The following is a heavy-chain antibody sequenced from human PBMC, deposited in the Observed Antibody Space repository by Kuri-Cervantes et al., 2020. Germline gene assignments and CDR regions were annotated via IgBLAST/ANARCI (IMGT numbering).Heavy chain of an antibody. V-gene: IGHV1-2*04. J-gene: IGHJ4*02. Sequence: ASVKVSCKTSGYTFTAYYMHWVRQAPGQGLEWMGWINPNSGGTNYAQKFQGWVTMTRDTSISTAYMELSRLRSDDTAVYYCAKGGVGVTRYDYWGQGTLVTVSS. CDR3: AKGGVGVTRYDY. D-gene: IGHD3-16*01. CDR2: INPNSGGT. CDR1: GYTFTAYY.